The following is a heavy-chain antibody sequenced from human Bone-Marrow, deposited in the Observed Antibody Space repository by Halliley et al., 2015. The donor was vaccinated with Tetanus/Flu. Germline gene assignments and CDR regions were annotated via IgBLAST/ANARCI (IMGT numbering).Heavy chain of an antibody. CDR2: IYYSGYT. D-gene: IGHD6-19*01. V-gene: IGHV4-59*09. Sequence: GFIYYSGYTKYTPSLESRLTISVNTSDNQFSLKLSSVTAADTAVYYCARGGNISGYYYNFDYWGQGTLVTVSS. CDR3: ARGGNISGYYYNFDY. J-gene: IGHJ4*02.